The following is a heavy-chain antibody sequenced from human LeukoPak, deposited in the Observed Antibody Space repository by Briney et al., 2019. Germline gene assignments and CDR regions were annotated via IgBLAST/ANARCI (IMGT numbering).Heavy chain of an antibody. Sequence: PGGSLRLSCAASGFTFSSYGMHWVRQAPGKGLEWVAVIWYDGSNKYYADSVKGRFTISRDNSKNTLYLQMNSLRAEDTAVYYCAKQAYCSSTTCFIGRRLDYWGRGTLVTVSS. D-gene: IGHD2-2*01. CDR3: AKQAYCSSTTCFIGRRLDY. J-gene: IGHJ4*02. CDR2: IWYDGSNK. V-gene: IGHV3-33*06. CDR1: GFTFSSYG.